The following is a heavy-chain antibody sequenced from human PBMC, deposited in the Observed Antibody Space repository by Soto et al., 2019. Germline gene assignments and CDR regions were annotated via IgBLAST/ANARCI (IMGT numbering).Heavy chain of an antibody. D-gene: IGHD6-19*01. CDR3: VKQHPLDSRAWHN. J-gene: IGHJ4*02. V-gene: IGHV5-51*01. Sequence: GESLQISCKVSGYSFPSFWIGWVRQMPGKGLEWLGSIYPGDSETRYSPSFQGEVTISADKSITTAYLHWSSLRASDTATYYCVKQHPLDSRAWHNWGQGTIVTV. CDR2: IYPGDSET. CDR1: GYSFPSFW.